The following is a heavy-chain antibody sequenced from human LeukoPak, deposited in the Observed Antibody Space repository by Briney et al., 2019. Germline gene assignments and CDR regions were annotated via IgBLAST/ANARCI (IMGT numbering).Heavy chain of an antibody. V-gene: IGHV4-39*07. Sequence: SETLSLTCTVSDGSINSSSFYWGWIRQPPGKGLEWIGSIYYTGSTYYTPSLKSRVTISLDTSKNQFSLKLSSVTAADTAVYYCARVKEDCSSTSCYGDFDLWGRGTLVTVSS. D-gene: IGHD2-2*01. CDR2: IYYTGST. CDR3: ARVKEDCSSTSCYGDFDL. CDR1: DGSINSSSFY. J-gene: IGHJ2*01.